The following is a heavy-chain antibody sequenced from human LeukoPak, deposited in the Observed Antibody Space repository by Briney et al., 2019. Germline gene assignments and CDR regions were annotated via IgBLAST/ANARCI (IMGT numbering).Heavy chain of an antibody. CDR1: GGSISSSSYY. D-gene: IGHD6-13*01. J-gene: IGHJ4*02. V-gene: IGHV4-39*02. CDR3: ARDLPAAAGTSFGY. Sequence: PSETLSLTCTVSGGSISSSSYYWGWIRQPPGKGLEWIGSIYYSGSTYYNPSLKSRVTISVDTSKNQFSLKLSSVTAADTAVYYCARDLPAAAGTSFGYWGQGTLVTVSS. CDR2: IYYSGST.